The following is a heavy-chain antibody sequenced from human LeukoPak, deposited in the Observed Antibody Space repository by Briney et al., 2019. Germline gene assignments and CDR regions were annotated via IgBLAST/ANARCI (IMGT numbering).Heavy chain of an antibody. CDR3: AREGSRRLYMDV. CDR1: GGSISSSSYY. D-gene: IGHD6-25*01. V-gene: IGHV4-39*07. J-gene: IGHJ6*03. CDR2: IYHSGST. Sequence: PSETLSLTCTVSGGSISSSSYYWGWIRQPPGKGLEWIGSIYHSGSTYYNPSLKSRVTISVDTSKNQFSLKLSSVTAADTAVYYCAREGSRRLYMDVWGRGTTVTVSS.